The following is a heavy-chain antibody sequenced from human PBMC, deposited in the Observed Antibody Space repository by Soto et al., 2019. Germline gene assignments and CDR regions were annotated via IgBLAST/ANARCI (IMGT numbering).Heavy chain of an antibody. J-gene: IGHJ3*02. CDR1: GFTFITYS. CDR3: AGGSYVFDI. V-gene: IGHV3-48*02. Sequence: GGSLRLSCAASGFTFITYSMNWVRQAPGKGLEWVSYISSGSSTIYYADSVKGRFTVSRDNAKNSLYLQMNSLRDEDTAVYYCAGGSYVFDIWGQGTMVTVSS. CDR2: ISSGSSTI. D-gene: IGHD3-16*01.